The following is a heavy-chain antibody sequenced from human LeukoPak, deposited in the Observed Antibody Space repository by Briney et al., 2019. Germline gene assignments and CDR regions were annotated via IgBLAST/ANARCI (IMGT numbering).Heavy chain of an antibody. CDR2: ITGSSTWT. Sequence: PGGSLSLSCKASGFSFGTYDMSWIRQAPGKGLEWISGITGSSTWTYYADSVRGRFTISRDNSKNTLHLQMNNLTADDTAIYYCARELVSLGTGYFDLWGRGTLVTVSS. CDR1: GFSFGTYD. J-gene: IGHJ2*01. CDR3: ARELVSLGTGYFDL. D-gene: IGHD7-27*01. V-gene: IGHV3-23*01.